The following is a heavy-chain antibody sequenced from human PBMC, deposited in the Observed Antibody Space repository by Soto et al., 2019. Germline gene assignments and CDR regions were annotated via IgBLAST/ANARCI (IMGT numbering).Heavy chain of an antibody. CDR3: ARQGADDFWSGYPNWFDP. Sequence: SETLSLTCTVSGGSVSSVSHYWSWIRLPPXKGLEWIGYIYHSGITNYNPSLESRVNISVDTSKNQFSLRLNSVTAADTAVYYCARQGADDFWSGYPNWFDPWGLGTLVTVSS. CDR1: GGSVSSVSHY. V-gene: IGHV4-61*01. CDR2: IYHSGIT. J-gene: IGHJ5*02. D-gene: IGHD3-3*01.